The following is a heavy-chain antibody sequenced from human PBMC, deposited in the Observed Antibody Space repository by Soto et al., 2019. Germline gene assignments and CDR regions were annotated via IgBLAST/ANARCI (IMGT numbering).Heavy chain of an antibody. Sequence: GYTFPSYVISWVRQAPGQGLEWMGWISAYNGNTNYAQKLQGRVTMTTDTSTSTAYMELRSLRSNDTAVYYCARGDRGWYDYWGQGTLVTVSS. CDR3: ARGDRGWYDY. V-gene: IGHV1-18*01. CDR2: ISAYNGNT. D-gene: IGHD6-19*01. CDR1: GYTFPSYV. J-gene: IGHJ4*02.